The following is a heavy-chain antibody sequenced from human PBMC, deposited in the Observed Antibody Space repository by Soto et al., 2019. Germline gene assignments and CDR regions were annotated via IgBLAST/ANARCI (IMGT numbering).Heavy chain of an antibody. D-gene: IGHD4-17*01. Sequence: QVQLVQSGAEVKKPGASVKVSCKASGYTFTSYYMHWVRQAPGQGLEWMGIINPSGGSTSYAQKFQGRVTMTRDTSTSTVYMELSSLRSEDTAVYYCARDRGMTTVTTGWFDPWGQGTLVTVSS. J-gene: IGHJ5*02. CDR1: GYTFTSYY. CDR3: ARDRGMTTVTTGWFDP. V-gene: IGHV1-46*01. CDR2: INPSGGST.